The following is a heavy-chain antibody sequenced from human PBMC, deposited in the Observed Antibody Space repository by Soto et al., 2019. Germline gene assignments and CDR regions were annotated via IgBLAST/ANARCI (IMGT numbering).Heavy chain of an antibody. CDR3: AGIYSGSPGGTLRY. V-gene: IGHV4-31*03. D-gene: IGHD1-26*01. Sequence: QVQLQESGPGLVKPSQTLSLTCTVSGGSISSGGYYWSWIRQHPGKGLEWIGYIYYSGSTYYNPSLKSRVTLSVDTSKNEFSLKLSSVTAADTAVYSCAGIYSGSPGGTLRYWGQGTLVTVSS. J-gene: IGHJ4*02. CDR1: GGSISSGGYY. CDR2: IYYSGST.